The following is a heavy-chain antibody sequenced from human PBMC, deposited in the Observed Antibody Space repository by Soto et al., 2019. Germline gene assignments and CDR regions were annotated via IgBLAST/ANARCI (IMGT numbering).Heavy chain of an antibody. V-gene: IGHV4-30-2*01. J-gene: IGHJ4*02. D-gene: IGHD5-18*01. CDR2: IYHSGST. CDR3: ARAGRYSYGCDY. Sequence: SETLSLTCAVSGGSISSGGYSWSWIRQPPGKGLEWIGYIYHSGSTYYNPSLKSRVTISVDRSKNQFSLKLSSVTAADTAVYYRARAGRYSYGCDYWGQGTLVTVSS. CDR1: GGSISSGGYS.